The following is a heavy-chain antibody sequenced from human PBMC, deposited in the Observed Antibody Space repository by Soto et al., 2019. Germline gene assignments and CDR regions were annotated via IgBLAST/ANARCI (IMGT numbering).Heavy chain of an antibody. Sequence: GGSLRLSCAASGFTVSSNDISWVRQAPWKGLEWVSVIYSGGITYYADPVKGRFTISRDNSKHTLYLQMNSLRAEDTAVYYCARDRGGGGPKAHWGQRTLVAFSS. CDR1: GFTVSSND. CDR2: IYSGGIT. J-gene: IGHJ4*02. CDR3: ARDRGGGGPKAH. D-gene: IGHD3-16*01. V-gene: IGHV3-53*01.